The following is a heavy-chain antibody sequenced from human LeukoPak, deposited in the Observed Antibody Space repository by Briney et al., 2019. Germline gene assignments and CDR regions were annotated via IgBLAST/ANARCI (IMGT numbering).Heavy chain of an antibody. Sequence: SETLSLTCTVSGGSISSYYWSWIRQPAGKGLEWIGRIYNSGSTNYNPPLKSRVTMAVDRSKNQFSLKLSSVTAADTAVYYCARAPEVLYYDFWSGYSPPDYWGQGTLVTVSS. CDR1: GGSISSYY. J-gene: IGHJ4*02. CDR2: IYNSGST. V-gene: IGHV4-4*07. D-gene: IGHD3-3*01. CDR3: ARAPEVLYYDFWSGYSPPDY.